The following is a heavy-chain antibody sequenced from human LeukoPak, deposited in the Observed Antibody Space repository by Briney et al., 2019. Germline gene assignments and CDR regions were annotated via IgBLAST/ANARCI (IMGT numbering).Heavy chain of an antibody. CDR2: IIPIFGTA. CDR3: ARGRREHGAGSGIDYYYYYMDV. CDR1: GGTFSSYA. Sequence: SVKVSCKASGGTFSSYAISWVRHAPGQGLEWMGGIIPIFGTAKYAQKFQGRVTITTDESASTAYMDLSNLRSEDTAVYYCARGRREHGAGSGIDYYYYYMDVWGEGTTVTVSS. D-gene: IGHD3-10*01. V-gene: IGHV1-69*05. J-gene: IGHJ6*03.